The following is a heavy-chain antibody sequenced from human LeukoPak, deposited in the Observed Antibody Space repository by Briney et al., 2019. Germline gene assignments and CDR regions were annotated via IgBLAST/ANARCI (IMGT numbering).Heavy chain of an antibody. D-gene: IGHD4-17*01. Sequence: ASVKVSCKASGYTFTSYYMHWVRQAPGQGLEWMGIINPSGGSTSYAQKFQGRVTMTRDTSTSTVYMELSSLRSEDTAVYYCARGLATTVIYYYYGMDVWGQGTTVTVSS. J-gene: IGHJ6*02. CDR3: ARGLATTVIYYYYGMDV. CDR1: GYTFTSYY. V-gene: IGHV1-46*01. CDR2: INPSGGST.